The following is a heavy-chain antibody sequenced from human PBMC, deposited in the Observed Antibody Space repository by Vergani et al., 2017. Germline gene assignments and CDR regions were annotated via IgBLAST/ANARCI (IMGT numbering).Heavy chain of an antibody. CDR1: GGTFSSYA. CDR3: ASDAPLGIAAAVTYWFDP. Sequence: QVQLVQSGAEVKQPGSSVKVSCKASGGTFSSYAISWVRQAPGQGLEWMGGIIPILGTANYAQKFQGRVTITADESTSTAYMELSSLRSEDTAVYYCASDAPLGIAAAVTYWFDPWGQGRLVTVSS. J-gene: IGHJ5*02. CDR2: IIPILGTA. V-gene: IGHV1-69*01. D-gene: IGHD6-13*01.